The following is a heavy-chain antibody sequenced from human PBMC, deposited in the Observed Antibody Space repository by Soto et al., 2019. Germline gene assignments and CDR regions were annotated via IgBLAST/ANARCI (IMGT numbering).Heavy chain of an antibody. CDR3: ARTFCSSARCYSDY. V-gene: IGHV1-18*04. CDR2: ISAYNGNT. J-gene: IGHJ4*01. CDR1: GYTFTSHG. Sequence: QVQLVQSGAEVKKPGASVKVSCKTSGYTFTSHGISWVRQAPGQGLEWMGWISAYNGNTNYAQKLQGRVTMTTDTPTSKGYMELRSLGSYGTAVYYCARTFCSSARCYSDYWGQGTLGNVSS. D-gene: IGHD2-2*01.